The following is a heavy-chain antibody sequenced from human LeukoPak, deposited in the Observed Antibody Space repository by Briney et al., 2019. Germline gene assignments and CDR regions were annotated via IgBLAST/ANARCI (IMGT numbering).Heavy chain of an antibody. CDR3: ARHYYDSSGYDY. J-gene: IGHJ4*02. V-gene: IGHV4-59*01. CDR2: IYYSGST. D-gene: IGHD3-22*01. CDR1: GGSISSYY. Sequence: SETLSLTCTVSGGSISSYYWSWIRQPPGKGLEWIGYIYYSGSTNYNPSLKSRVTISVDTSKNQFSLKLSCVTAADTAVYYCARHYYDSSGYDYWGQGTLVTVSS.